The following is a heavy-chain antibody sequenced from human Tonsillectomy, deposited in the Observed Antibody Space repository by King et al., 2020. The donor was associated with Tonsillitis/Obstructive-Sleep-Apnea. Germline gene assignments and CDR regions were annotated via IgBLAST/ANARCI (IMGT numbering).Heavy chain of an antibody. Sequence: VQLVESGGGVVQPGRSLRLSCAASGFTFSSYGMHWVRQAPGKGLEWVAGIWYDGSNKYYADSLKGRFTTSRDNSKNTLYLQMNSLRAEDTAVYYCARGRYCSGGSCYSDYFDYWGQGTLVTVSS. J-gene: IGHJ4*02. CDR2: IWYDGSNK. CDR1: GFTFSSYG. V-gene: IGHV3-33*01. CDR3: ARGRYCSGGSCYSDYFDY. D-gene: IGHD2-15*01.